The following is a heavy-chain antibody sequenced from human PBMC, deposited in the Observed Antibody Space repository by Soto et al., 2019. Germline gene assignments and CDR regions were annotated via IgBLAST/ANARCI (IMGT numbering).Heavy chain of an antibody. V-gene: IGHV4-39*01. CDR1: GGSISSRSYY. Sequence: NPSETLSLTCAVSGGSISSRSYYWGWIRQPPGKGLEWIGSMYYSGSTYYNPSLKSRVTISVDTSKNQSSLKLSSVTAADSAVYYCAADTVTLYYYYYGMDVWGQGTTVTVSS. J-gene: IGHJ6*02. D-gene: IGHD4-17*01. CDR3: AADTVTLYYYYYGMDV. CDR2: MYYSGST.